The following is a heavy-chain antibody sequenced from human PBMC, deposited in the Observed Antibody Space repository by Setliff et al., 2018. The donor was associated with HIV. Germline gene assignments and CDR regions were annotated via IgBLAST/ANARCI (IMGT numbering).Heavy chain of an antibody. CDR1: GFSLSTAGVG. J-gene: IGHJ4*02. CDR3: AHYYDSSGFYNYFDY. Sequence: SGPTLVNPTQTLTLTCTFSGFSLSTAGVGVAWIRQPPGKALEWLALIYWDDDKRYSPSLKSRVTITKDTSKNQVVLTMSNMDPVDTATYFCAHYYDSSGFYNYFDYWGQGTLVTVS. D-gene: IGHD3-22*01. V-gene: IGHV2-5*02. CDR2: IYWDDDK.